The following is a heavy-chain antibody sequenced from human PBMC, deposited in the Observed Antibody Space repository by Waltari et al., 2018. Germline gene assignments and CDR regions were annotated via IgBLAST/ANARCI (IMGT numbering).Heavy chain of an antibody. CDR3: TRPFYDSNGYSYYYYGMDV. CDR2: IRSKAEDYAT. D-gene: IGHD3-22*01. CDR1: GFPFSGSA. J-gene: IGHJ6*02. Sequence: EVQLVESGGGLVQPGGSLKVSCAASGFPFSGSAIPWVRRTSGKGLEWIGGIRSKAEDYATSYAASVKGRFTISRDDSKNTAYLQMNSLKTEDTAVYYCTRPFYDSNGYSYYYYGMDVWGQGTTVTVSS. V-gene: IGHV3-73*01.